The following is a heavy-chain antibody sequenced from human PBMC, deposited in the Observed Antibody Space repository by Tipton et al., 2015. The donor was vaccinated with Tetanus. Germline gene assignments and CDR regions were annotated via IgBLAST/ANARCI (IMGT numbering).Heavy chain of an antibody. CDR3: ARLASYSNHLDA. CDR1: GASLRGGDYH. Sequence: TLSLTCTVSGASLRGGDYHWSWIRQPPGKGLEWLAYISGSGTTNSNYYLKSRITMTQDTSRNQFSLKLTAVTAADTAVYYCARLASYSNHLDAWGQGALVTVSS. V-gene: IGHV4-61*08. CDR2: ISGSGTT. D-gene: IGHD4-11*01. J-gene: IGHJ4*02.